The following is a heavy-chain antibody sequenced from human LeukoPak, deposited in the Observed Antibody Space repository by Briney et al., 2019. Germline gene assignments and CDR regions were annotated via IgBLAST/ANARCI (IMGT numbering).Heavy chain of an antibody. J-gene: IGHJ4*02. CDR1: GGSISSYY. D-gene: IGHD1-26*01. Sequence: SETLSLTCTVSGGSISSYYWSWIRQPPGKGLEWIGYIYYSGSTNYNPSLKSRVTISVDTSKNQFSLKLSSVTAADTAVYYCARGIIVGAADYWGQGTLVTVSS. CDR3: ARGIIVGAADY. V-gene: IGHV4-59*12. CDR2: IYYSGST.